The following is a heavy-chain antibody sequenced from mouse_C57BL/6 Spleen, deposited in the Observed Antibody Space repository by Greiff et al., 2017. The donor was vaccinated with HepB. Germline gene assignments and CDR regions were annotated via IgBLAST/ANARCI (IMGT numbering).Heavy chain of an antibody. CDR1: GYTFTSYG. CDR3: ARGGIDYYGKGYFDY. V-gene: IGHV1-81*01. D-gene: IGHD1-1*01. J-gene: IGHJ2*01. CDR2: IYPRSGNT. Sequence: VKLQESGAELARPGASVKLSCKASGYTFTSYGISWVKQRTGQGLEWIGEIYPRSGNTYYNEKFKGKATLTADKSSSTAYMELRSLTSEDSAVYFCARGGIDYYGKGYFDYWGQGTTLTVSS.